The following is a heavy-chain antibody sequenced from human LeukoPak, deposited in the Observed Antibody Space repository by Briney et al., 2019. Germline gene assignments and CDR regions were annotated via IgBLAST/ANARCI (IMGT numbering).Heavy chain of an antibody. CDR2: ITGSGGST. J-gene: IGHJ4*02. V-gene: IGHV3-23*01. Sequence: RGSLRLSCAASGFTFGSYGMSWVRQAPGKGLEWVSAITGSGGSTYYADSVKGRFTISRDNSKNTLYLQINSLRVEDTAVYYCARDQLGAVLYFDYWGQGALVTVSS. CDR3: ARDQLGAVLYFDY. D-gene: IGHD1-1*01. CDR1: GFTFGSYG.